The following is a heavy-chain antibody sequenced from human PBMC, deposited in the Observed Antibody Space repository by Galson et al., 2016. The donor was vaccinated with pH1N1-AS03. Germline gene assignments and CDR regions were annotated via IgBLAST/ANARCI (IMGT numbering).Heavy chain of an antibody. J-gene: IGHJ3*02. CDR2: ISSHGTID. CDR3: AKEGSGSVSKFAFDI. V-gene: IGHV3-30*18. CDR1: GFIFSNHG. D-gene: IGHD3-10*01. Sequence: SLRLSCAASGFIFSNHGMHWVRQAPGKGLEWVAVISSHGTIDYYADSVRGRFTVSRDNSNNTLYLQMDSLRAEDRAVYYCAKEGSGSVSKFAFDIWGQGTIVTFSS.